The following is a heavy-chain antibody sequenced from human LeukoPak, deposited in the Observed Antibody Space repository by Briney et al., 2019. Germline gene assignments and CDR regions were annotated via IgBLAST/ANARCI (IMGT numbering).Heavy chain of an antibody. D-gene: IGHD5-18*01. CDR1: GFTFSSYS. Sequence: PGGSLRLSCAASGFTFSSYSMNWVRQAPGKGLEWVGRTRNKANSYTTEYAASVKGRFTISRDDSKNSLYLQMNSLRADDTAVYYCAKSIMGTAGLLDNWGQGTLVTVSS. J-gene: IGHJ4*02. CDR2: TRNKANSYTT. CDR3: AKSIMGTAGLLDN. V-gene: IGHV3-72*01.